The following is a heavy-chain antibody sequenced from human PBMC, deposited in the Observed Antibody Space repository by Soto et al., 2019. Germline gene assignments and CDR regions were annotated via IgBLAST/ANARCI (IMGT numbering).Heavy chain of an antibody. Sequence: EVQLLESGGGLVQPGGSLRLSCAASGFTFSSYAMRWVRQAPGKGLEWVSSISGSSDSTYYADSVKGRFTISRDNSKNTLDLQMNSLRAEDTAVYYCGRRGGGNYYDYWGQGTLVTVCS. CDR2: ISGSSDST. CDR1: GFTFSSYA. J-gene: IGHJ4*02. V-gene: IGHV3-23*01. D-gene: IGHD1-26*01. CDR3: GRRGGGNYYDY.